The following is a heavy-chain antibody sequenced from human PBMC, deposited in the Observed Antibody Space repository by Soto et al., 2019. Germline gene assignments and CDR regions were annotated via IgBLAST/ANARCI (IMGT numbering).Heavy chain of an antibody. CDR2: IWYDGSND. CDR3: ARDRWEFQLFYYGLDV. V-gene: IGHV3-33*01. Sequence: GGSLRLSCAASGFTFSNYGMHWVRQAPGKGLEWVAIIWYDGSNDYYVDSVKGRFTISRDNSKNTLSLQMNSLRAEDTAVYYCARDRWEFQLFYYGLDVWRQGTTVTVSS. J-gene: IGHJ6*02. D-gene: IGHD1-26*01. CDR1: GFTFSNYG.